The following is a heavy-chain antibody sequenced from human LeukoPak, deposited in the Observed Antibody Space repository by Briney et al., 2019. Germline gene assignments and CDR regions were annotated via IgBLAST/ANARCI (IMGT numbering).Heavy chain of an antibody. CDR1: GYSFSSYW. V-gene: IGHV5-51*01. CDR2: IYPVDSDT. J-gene: IGHJ4*02. CDR3: ARPAGYCSGGSCYPGY. D-gene: IGHD2-15*01. Sequence: GESLKISCKGSGYSFSSYWIGWVRQMPGKGLEWMGIIYPVDSDTRYSPSFQGQVTISADKSISTAYLQWSSLKASDTAMYYCARPAGYCSGGSCYPGYWGQGTLVTVSS.